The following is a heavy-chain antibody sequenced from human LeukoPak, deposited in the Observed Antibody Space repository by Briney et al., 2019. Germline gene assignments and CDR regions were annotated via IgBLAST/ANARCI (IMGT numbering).Heavy chain of an antibody. D-gene: IGHD4-17*01. CDR2: IYYSGST. V-gene: IGHV4-59*01. Sequence: KPSETLSLTCTVSGGSISSYYWSWIRQPPGKGLEWIGYIYYSGSTNYNPSLKSRVTISVDTSKNQFSLKLSSVTAADTAVYYCARDLDYEGVFDYWGQGTLVTVSS. CDR3: ARDLDYEGVFDY. CDR1: GGSISSYY. J-gene: IGHJ4*02.